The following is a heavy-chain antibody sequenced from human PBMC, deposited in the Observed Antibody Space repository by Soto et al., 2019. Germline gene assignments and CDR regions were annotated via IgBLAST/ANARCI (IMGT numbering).Heavy chain of an antibody. D-gene: IGHD5-12*01. CDR2: INPSGDST. Sequence: ASVKVSCKRAGYTFSNYYMHWVRQAPGQGLEWMGIINPSGDSTSYAQEFQGRVTMTRETSTSTLYMELSSLRSEDTAVYYCARATRSGSPHFDHWGQGTLVTVSS. J-gene: IGHJ4*02. CDR1: GYTFSNYY. CDR3: ARATRSGSPHFDH. V-gene: IGHV1-46*01.